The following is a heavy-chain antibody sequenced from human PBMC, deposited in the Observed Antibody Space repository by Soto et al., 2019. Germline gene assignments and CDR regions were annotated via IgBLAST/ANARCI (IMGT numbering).Heavy chain of an antibody. D-gene: IGHD2-15*01. Sequence: QITLKESGPTLVKPTQTLTLTCTFSGFSLSTSGVGVAWIRQPPGKALEWLALIYWDDDQRYRASLESRLTITKDTSKIQVVLTMTNMDSVDTATYYCAYLPCSGGSCYWFSFSGMDVWGQGTTVTVSS. CDR1: GFSLSTSGVG. J-gene: IGHJ6*02. V-gene: IGHV2-5*02. CDR2: IYWDDDQ. CDR3: AYLPCSGGSCYWFSFSGMDV.